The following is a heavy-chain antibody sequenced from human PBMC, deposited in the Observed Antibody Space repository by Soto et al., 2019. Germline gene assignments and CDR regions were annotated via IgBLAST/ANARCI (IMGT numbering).Heavy chain of an antibody. CDR1: GFTFSSYA. CDR3: ARLMDSTHWAYYYYGMDV. V-gene: IGHV3-30-3*01. J-gene: IGHJ6*02. CDR2: ISYDGSNK. D-gene: IGHD2-8*01. Sequence: GGSLRLSCAASGFTFSSYAMHWVRQAPGKGLEWVAVISYDGSNKYYADSVKGRFTISRDNSKNTLYLQMNSLRAEDTAVYYCARLMDSTHWAYYYYGMDVWGQGTTVTVSS.